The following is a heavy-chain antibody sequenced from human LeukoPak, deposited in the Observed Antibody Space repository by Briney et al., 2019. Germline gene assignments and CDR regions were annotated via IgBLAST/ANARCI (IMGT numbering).Heavy chain of an antibody. CDR2: IYTSGST. CDR1: GGSISNYY. Sequence: RPSETLSLTCTVSGGSISNYYWSWIRQPAGQGLEWIGRIYTSGSTNYNPSLNPSLKSRVTMSVDTSKNQFSLKLSSVTAADTAVYYCARGGSNFDYWGQGTLVTVSS. CDR3: ARGGSNFDY. D-gene: IGHD2/OR15-2a*01. J-gene: IGHJ4*02. V-gene: IGHV4-4*07.